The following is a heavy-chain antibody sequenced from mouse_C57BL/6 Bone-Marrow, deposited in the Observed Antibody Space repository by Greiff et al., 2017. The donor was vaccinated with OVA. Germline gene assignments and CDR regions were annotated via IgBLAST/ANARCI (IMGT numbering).Heavy chain of an antibody. J-gene: IGHJ3*01. D-gene: IGHD1-1*01. Sequence: DVHLVESGGGLVKPGGSLKLSCAASGFTFSSYAMSWVRQTPEKRLEWVATISDGGSYTYYPDNVKGRFTISRDNAKNNLYLQMSHLKSEDTAMYYCARESYYYGSAYWGQGTLVTVSA. CDR1: GFTFSSYA. CDR3: ARESYYYGSAY. V-gene: IGHV5-4*01. CDR2: ISDGGSYT.